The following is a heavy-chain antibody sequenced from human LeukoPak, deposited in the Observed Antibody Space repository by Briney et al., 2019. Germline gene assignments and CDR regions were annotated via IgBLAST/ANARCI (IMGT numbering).Heavy chain of an antibody. J-gene: IGHJ4*02. V-gene: IGHV3-7*01. Sequence: QSGGALRLSCAASGFTFSSDWMSWVRQAPGKGLEWAATIKHDGREKQYVDGVKGRFTISRDNAKTSLYLQMNSLTVEDTAIYYCARDMELRLGEFCDWGQGTLVTVPS. D-gene: IGHD3-16*01. CDR3: ARDMELRLGEFCD. CDR2: IKHDGREK. CDR1: GFTFSSDW.